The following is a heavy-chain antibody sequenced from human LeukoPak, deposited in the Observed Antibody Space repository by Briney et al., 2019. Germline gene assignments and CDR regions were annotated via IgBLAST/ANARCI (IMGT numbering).Heavy chain of an antibody. CDR1: GGTFSSYA. J-gene: IGHJ5*02. CDR2: IIPIFGTA. D-gene: IGHD6-13*01. V-gene: IGHV1-69*05. Sequence: SVKVSCKAYGGTFSSYAISWVRHAPGQGLEWMGGIIPIFGTANYAQKFQGRVTITTDESTSTAYMALSSLRSEDTAVYYCARDVGYIAAAGTSTWGQGTLVTVSS. CDR3: ARDVGYIAAAGTST.